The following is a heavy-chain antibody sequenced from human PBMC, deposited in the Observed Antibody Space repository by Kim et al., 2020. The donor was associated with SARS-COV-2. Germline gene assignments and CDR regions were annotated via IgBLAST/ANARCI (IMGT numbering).Heavy chain of an antibody. D-gene: IGHD6-13*01. CDR2: IYYSGST. V-gene: IGHV4-59*08. CDR1: GGSISSYY. Sequence: SETLSLTCTVSGGSISSYYWSWIRQPPGKGLEWIGYIYYSGSTNYNPSLKSRVTISVDTSKNQFSLKLSSVTAADTAVYYCARRIAAAGYYYYFDYWGQG. J-gene: IGHJ4*02. CDR3: ARRIAAAGYYYYFDY.